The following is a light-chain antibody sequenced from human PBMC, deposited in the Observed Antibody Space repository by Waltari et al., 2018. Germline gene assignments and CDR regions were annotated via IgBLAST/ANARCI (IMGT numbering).Light chain of an antibody. CDR1: SSNIGAGHD. J-gene: IGLJ2*01. Sequence: SVLTQPPSVSGAPGQRVTISCTGPSSNIGAGHDVHWYQQFPGTAPKLLIYGNSNRPSGVPDRFSGSKSDTSASLTITGLQAEDEDDYFCHSFDSSLSTGVVFGGGTKVTVL. V-gene: IGLV1-40*01. CDR3: HSFDSSLSTGVV. CDR2: GNS.